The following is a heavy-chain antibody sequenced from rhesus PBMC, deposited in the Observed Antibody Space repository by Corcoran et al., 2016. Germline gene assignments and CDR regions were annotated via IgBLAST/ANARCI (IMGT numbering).Heavy chain of an antibody. CDR3: ARDSGS. Sequence: EVQLVETGGGLVQPGGSLKLSCAASGFTFSSYGMNWVRQAPGKGLEWVSAINSGGDSTYYADSVKCRFTISRDNSKNTLSLQMNSLRAEDTAVYDCARDSGSWGQGVLVTVSS. CDR2: INSGGDST. D-gene: IGHD6-25*01. J-gene: IGHJ4*01. V-gene: IGHV3S5*01. CDR1: GFTFSSYG.